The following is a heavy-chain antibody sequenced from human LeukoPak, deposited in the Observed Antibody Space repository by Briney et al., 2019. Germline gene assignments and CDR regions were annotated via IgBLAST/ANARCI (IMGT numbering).Heavy chain of an antibody. CDR1: GGSFSGYY. CDR3: ARVKGYSYGYLSY. Sequence: PSETLSLTCAVYGGSFSGYYWSWIRQPPGKGLEWIGEINHSGSTNYNPSLKSRVTISVDTSKNQFSLKLSSVTAADTAVYYCARVKGYSYGYLSYWGQGTLVTVSS. CDR2: INHSGST. D-gene: IGHD5-18*01. V-gene: IGHV4-34*01. J-gene: IGHJ4*02.